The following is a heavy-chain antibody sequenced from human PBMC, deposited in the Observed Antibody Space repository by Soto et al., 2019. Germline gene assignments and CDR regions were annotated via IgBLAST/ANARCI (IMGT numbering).Heavy chain of an antibody. D-gene: IGHD4-4*01. Sequence: GGTLRLSCSASGFIFSQYPMHWVRQAPGKGLEYFSTVSNDGGSTFYTDSVKRRFTISRDNYKNMLYPQMTSLTSEDSALYLCVKDSVGYSNCHYYIDLWGQGTLVTVSS. CDR2: VSNDGGST. J-gene: IGHJ4*02. CDR3: VKDSVGYSNCHYYIDL. V-gene: IGHV3-64D*06. CDR1: GFIFSQYP.